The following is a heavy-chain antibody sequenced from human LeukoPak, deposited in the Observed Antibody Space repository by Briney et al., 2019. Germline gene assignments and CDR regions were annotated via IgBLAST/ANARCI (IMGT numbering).Heavy chain of an antibody. Sequence: PGGSLRLSCEAFGITVSNTYMNWVRQAAGKGLELVSIISSGGSTYYADSVKGRFTISRDNSKNTLYLQMNSLRAEDTAVYYCAGTIVGKWAIDYWGQGTLVTVSS. D-gene: IGHD3-22*01. J-gene: IGHJ4*02. CDR1: GITVSNTY. CDR2: ISSGGST. V-gene: IGHV3-66*01. CDR3: AGTIVGKWAIDY.